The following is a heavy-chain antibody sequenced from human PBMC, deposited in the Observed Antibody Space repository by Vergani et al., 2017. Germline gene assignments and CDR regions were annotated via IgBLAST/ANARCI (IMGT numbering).Heavy chain of an antibody. Sequence: EVQLVESGGGLVKPGGSLRLSCAASGFTFSSYSMNWVRQAPGKGLEWASSISSSSSYIYYADSVKGRFTISRDNAKNSRYLQMNSLRAEDTAVYYCARDTAMVIGGDYYYYYYMDVWGKGTTVTVSS. J-gene: IGHJ6*03. CDR1: GFTFSSYS. CDR2: ISSSSSYI. V-gene: IGHV3-21*01. D-gene: IGHD5-18*01. CDR3: ARDTAMVIGGDYYYYYYMDV.